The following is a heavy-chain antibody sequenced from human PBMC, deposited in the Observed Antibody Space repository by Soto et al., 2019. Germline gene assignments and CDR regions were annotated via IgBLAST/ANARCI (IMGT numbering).Heavy chain of an antibody. V-gene: IGHV1-69*01. CDR1: GGTFSSHG. CDR2: IIPIAGTT. CDR3: ARVRDSSGWYASYYGMDV. J-gene: IGHJ6*02. D-gene: IGHD6-19*01. Sequence: QVQLVQSGAEVKKPGSSVKVSCKTSGGTFSSHGISWVRQAPGRGLEWMGGIIPIAGTTNYAQRFHVRLTINADESTSTAYMELSSLTSEDTAVYYCARVRDSSGWYASYYGMDVWGQGTTVTVSS.